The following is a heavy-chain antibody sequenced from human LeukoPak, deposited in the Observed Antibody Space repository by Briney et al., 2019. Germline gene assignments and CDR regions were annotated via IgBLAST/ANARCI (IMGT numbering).Heavy chain of an antibody. Sequence: GGSLRLSRAASGFTFSSYWMSWVRQAPGKGLEWVANIKQDGSEKYYVDSVKGRFTISRDNAKNSLYLQMNSLRAEDTAAYYCARDGRDYYDSSGYLDYWGQGTLVTVSS. J-gene: IGHJ4*02. CDR1: GFTFSSYW. CDR2: IKQDGSEK. D-gene: IGHD3-22*01. CDR3: ARDGRDYYDSSGYLDY. V-gene: IGHV3-7*01.